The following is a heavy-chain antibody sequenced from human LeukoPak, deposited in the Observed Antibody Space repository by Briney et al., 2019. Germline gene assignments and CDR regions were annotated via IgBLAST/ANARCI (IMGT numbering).Heavy chain of an antibody. CDR3: ARGDNYYDSSGSDY. V-gene: IGHV1-2*06. Sequence: ASVKVSCKASGYTFTGYYMHWVRQAPGQGLEWMGRINPNSGGTNYAQKFQGRVTMTRDTSTSTVYVELSSLRSEDTAVYYCARGDNYYDSSGSDYWGQGTLVTVSS. CDR2: INPNSGGT. D-gene: IGHD3-22*01. CDR1: GYTFTGYY. J-gene: IGHJ4*02.